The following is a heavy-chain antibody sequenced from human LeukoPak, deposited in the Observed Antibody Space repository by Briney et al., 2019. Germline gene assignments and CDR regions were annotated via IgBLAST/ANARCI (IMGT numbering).Heavy chain of an antibody. CDR1: GGSLSGYY. CDR3: TKREGPMSGSYDYFDP. J-gene: IGHJ5*02. Sequence: SETLSLTCTVSGGSLSGYYWSWIRQPPGQGLEWIAYIHSNGYTNYNPSLKRRVTISVDTSKNQFSLKVTSVTAADTAMYYCTKREGPMSGSYDYFDPWGQGTLVTVS. V-gene: IGHV4-4*09. CDR2: IHSNGYT. D-gene: IGHD1-26*01.